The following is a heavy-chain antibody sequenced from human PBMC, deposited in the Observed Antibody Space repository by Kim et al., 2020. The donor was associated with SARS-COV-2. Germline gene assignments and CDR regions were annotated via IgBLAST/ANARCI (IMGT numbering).Heavy chain of an antibody. CDR3: VKGASLHY. V-gene: IGHV3-23*01. CDR2: IKGRDDST. J-gene: IGHJ4*01. Sequence: GGSLRLSCVASGFSFGTFDMSWVRQAPGKGLNWVSVIKGRDDSTYYAESVKGRFTVSRDSASNTLYLQMNILRSDDTSIYYCVKGASLHY. CDR1: GFSFGTFD.